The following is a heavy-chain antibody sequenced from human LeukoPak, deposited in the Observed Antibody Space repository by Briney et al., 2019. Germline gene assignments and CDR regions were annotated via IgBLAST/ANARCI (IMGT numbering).Heavy chain of an antibody. CDR3: AKDFRIGYSAHFDY. J-gene: IGHJ4*02. V-gene: IGHV3-23*01. CDR2: IYENGGTT. D-gene: IGHD2-21*01. CDR1: GFTFRSHA. Sequence: GGSLRLSCVGSGFTFRSHAMSWVRQAPEKGLEFVSGIYENGGTTYYADSVKGRFSISRDNSKNTLYLQMDSLRGEDTTVYYCAKDFRIGYSAHFDYWGQGALVTVSS.